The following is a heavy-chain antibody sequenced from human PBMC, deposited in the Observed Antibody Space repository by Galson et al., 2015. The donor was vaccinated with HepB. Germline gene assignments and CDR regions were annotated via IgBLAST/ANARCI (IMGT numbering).Heavy chain of an antibody. CDR1: GFTFSSYA. CDR2: FRGSGGST. CDR3: AKNLYGGNSGEWYFDY. Sequence: SLRLSCAASGFTFSSYAMSWVRKAPGKGLEWVPSFRGSGGSTYYADSVKGRFTISRDNSKNTLYLQMKSLRAEDTAVYYCAKNLYGGNSGEWYFDYWGQGTLVTVSS. J-gene: IGHJ4*02. V-gene: IGHV3-23*01. D-gene: IGHD4-23*01.